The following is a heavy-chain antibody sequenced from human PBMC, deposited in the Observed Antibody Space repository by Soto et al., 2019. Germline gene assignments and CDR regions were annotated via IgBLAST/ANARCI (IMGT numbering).Heavy chain of an antibody. CDR1: GYTFTSYD. CDR3: ARGDYDFWSGNNWFNP. D-gene: IGHD3-3*01. V-gene: IGHV1-8*01. CDR2: MNPNSGNT. J-gene: IGHJ5*02. Sequence: ASVKVSCKASGYTFTSYDINWVRQATGQGLEWMGWMNPNSGNTGYAQKFQGRVTMTRNTSISTAYMELSSLRSEDTAVYYCARGDYDFWSGNNWFNPWGQGPWSPSPQ.